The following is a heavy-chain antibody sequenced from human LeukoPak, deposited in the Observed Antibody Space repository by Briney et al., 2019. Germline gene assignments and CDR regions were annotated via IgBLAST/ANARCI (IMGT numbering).Heavy chain of an antibody. D-gene: IGHD3-22*01. V-gene: IGHV3-23*01. J-gene: IGHJ4*02. CDR1: GFTFSSYA. CDR3: AKTARKYYYDSSGYLDY. Sequence: GGSLRLSCAASGFTFSSYAMSWVRQAPGKGLEWVSAISGSGGSTYYADSVKGRFTISRDNSKNTLYLQMNSLRAEDTAVYYCAKTARKYYYDSSGYLDYWGRGTLVTVSS. CDR2: ISGSGGST.